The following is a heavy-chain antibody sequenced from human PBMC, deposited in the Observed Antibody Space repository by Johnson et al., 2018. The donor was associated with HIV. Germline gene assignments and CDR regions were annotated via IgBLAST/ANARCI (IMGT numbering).Heavy chain of an antibody. D-gene: IGHD6-19*01. CDR1: GFTFRSYA. V-gene: IGHV3-30*14. CDR3: ATSVEQWLVWNAFDI. CDR2: ITYDGRT. Sequence: QMLLVESGGDVMQPGKSLRLSCEASGFTFRSYAMHWVRQAPGKGLEWVAVITYDGRTYYADSVKGRFTISRDNSKNTLYLQMNSLRAEDTAVYYCATSVEQWLVWNAFDIWGQGTMVTVSS. J-gene: IGHJ3*02.